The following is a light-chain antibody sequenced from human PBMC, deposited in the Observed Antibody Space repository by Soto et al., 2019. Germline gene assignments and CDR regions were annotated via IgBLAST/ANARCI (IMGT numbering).Light chain of an antibody. CDR1: QSVNIY. J-gene: IGKJ4*01. CDR2: DAS. CDR3: QQRSNWRVT. V-gene: IGKV3-11*01. Sequence: TVLTQSADTLSLSPGERATLSCRASQSVNIYLAWYQQKPGQAPRLLIYDASNRATGIPARFSGSGSGTDFTLTISSLEPEDIAVYYCQQRSNWRVTFGGGTKVDIK.